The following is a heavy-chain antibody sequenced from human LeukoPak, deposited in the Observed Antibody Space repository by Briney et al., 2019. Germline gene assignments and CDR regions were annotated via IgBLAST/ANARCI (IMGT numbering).Heavy chain of an antibody. CDR2: IYYSGST. V-gene: IGHV4-39*01. CDR1: GDSIRSSSYY. J-gene: IGHJ5*02. Sequence: SETLSLTCTISGDSIRSSSYYWGWIPQPPGKGLEWIGSIYYSGSTYYNPSLKSRVTISVDTSKNQFSLKLSSVTAADTAVYYCARQEVAAAWFDPWGQGTLVTVSS. D-gene: IGHD6-13*01. CDR3: ARQEVAAAWFDP.